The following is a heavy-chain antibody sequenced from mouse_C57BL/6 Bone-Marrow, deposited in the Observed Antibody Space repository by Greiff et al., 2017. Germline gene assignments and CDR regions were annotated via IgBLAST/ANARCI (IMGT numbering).Heavy chain of an antibody. Sequence: EVKVEESEGGLVQPGSSMKLSCTASGFTFSDYYMAWVRQVPEKGLEWVANINYDGSSTYYLDSLKSRFIISRDNAKNILYLQMSSLKSEDTATYYCARDRDGSSHFDYWGQGTTLTVSS. CDR2: INYDGSST. J-gene: IGHJ2*01. CDR3: ARDRDGSSHFDY. V-gene: IGHV5-16*01. CDR1: GFTFSDYY. D-gene: IGHD1-1*01.